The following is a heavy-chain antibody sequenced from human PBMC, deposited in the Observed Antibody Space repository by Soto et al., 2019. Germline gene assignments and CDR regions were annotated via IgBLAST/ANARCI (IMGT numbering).Heavy chain of an antibody. CDR2: IYYIGTT. CDR3: AKNETTRLWFAP. D-gene: IGHD1-1*01. J-gene: IGHJ5*02. V-gene: IGHV4-31*03. CDR1: GGSISNGNYY. Sequence: KSSETLSLTCTVSGGSISNGNYYWSWIRQLPGKGLEWIGNIYYIGTTSYNPSLKSRVTMSIDTSKNQFSLKLRSVVAADTAMYYCAKNETTRLWFAPWGQGTLVTVSS.